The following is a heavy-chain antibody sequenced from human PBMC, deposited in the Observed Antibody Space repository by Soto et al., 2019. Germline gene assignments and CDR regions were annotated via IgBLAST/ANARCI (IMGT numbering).Heavy chain of an antibody. CDR2: IIPIFGTA. V-gene: IGHV1-69*13. CDR3: AATYYYDSSGYPYYFDY. J-gene: IGHJ4*02. CDR1: GGSFRSYA. D-gene: IGHD3-22*01. Sequence: SVKVSCEACGGSFRSYAISWVRQAPGQGLEWMGGIIPIFGTANYAQKFQGRVTITADESTSTAYMELSSLRSEDTAVYYCAATYYYDSSGYPYYFDYWGQGTLVTVSS.